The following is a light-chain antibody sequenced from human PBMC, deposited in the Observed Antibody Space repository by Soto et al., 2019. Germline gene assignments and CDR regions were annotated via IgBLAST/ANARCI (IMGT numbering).Light chain of an antibody. CDR3: AAWDDNLNGPV. J-gene: IGLJ2*01. CDR1: SSNIGGNS. V-gene: IGLV1-44*01. Sequence: QSALTQPPSASGTPGQRVTISCSGSSSNIGGNSVNWYQHLPGTAPKILMYSDDERPSGVPDRFSGSKSGTSASLAISGLQSGDEADYYCAAWDDNLNGPVFGGGTKLTVL. CDR2: SDD.